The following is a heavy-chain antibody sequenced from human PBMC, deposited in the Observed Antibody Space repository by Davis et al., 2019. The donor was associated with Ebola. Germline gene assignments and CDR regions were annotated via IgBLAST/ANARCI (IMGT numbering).Heavy chain of an antibody. Sequence: MPSETLSLTCAVYGGSFSGYHWSWIRQPPGKGLEWIGEINDSGSTNYSPSLKNRVTISIDTSKNQFSLKLSSVTAADTAVYYCARVDYDILTGYYDYWGQGTLVTVSS. J-gene: IGHJ4*02. CDR1: GGSFSGYH. D-gene: IGHD3-9*01. CDR2: INDSGST. V-gene: IGHV4-34*01. CDR3: ARVDYDILTGYYDY.